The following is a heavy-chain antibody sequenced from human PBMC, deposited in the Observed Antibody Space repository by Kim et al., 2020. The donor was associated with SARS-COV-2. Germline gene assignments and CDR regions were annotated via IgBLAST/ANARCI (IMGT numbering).Heavy chain of an antibody. CDR1: GFTFSSYG. J-gene: IGHJ3*02. D-gene: IGHD1-1*01. Sequence: GGSLRLSCAASGFTFSSYGMHWVRQAPGKGLEWVAVIWYDGSNKYYADSVKGRFTISRDNSKNTLYLQMNSPRAEDTAVYYCARDRWSGDNGNDNAFDIWGQGTMVTVSS. CDR2: IWYDGSNK. CDR3: ARDRWSGDNGNDNAFDI. V-gene: IGHV3-33*01.